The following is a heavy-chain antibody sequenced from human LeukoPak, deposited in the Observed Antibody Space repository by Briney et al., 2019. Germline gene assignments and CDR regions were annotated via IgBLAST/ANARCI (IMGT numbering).Heavy chain of an antibody. J-gene: IGHJ4*02. Sequence: GASLKISCQGSGSSFTSYWIGWVRQMPGKGLEWMGIIYPGDSDTRYNPSFKGQVTISADKSTSPAYLQWSSLKAADAAMYYCARRTMVRGVIGGVRYFDYWGQGTLVTVSS. V-gene: IGHV5-51*01. CDR2: IYPGDSDT. D-gene: IGHD3-10*01. CDR3: ARRTMVRGVIGGVRYFDY. CDR1: GSSFTSYW.